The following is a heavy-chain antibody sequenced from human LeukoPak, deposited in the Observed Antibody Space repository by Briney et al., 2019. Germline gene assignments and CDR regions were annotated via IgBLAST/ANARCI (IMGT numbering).Heavy chain of an antibody. D-gene: IGHD3-16*01. CDR3: AKGSYGAFDI. CDR2: TYYRSKWYN. CDR1: GGSVSNNSAV. Sequence: SQTLSLTCAISGGSVSNNSAVWNWISRSPSRGLEWLGRTYYRSKWYNNYAVSLKSRITINPDTSKNHFSLQLNSVTPEDTAVYYCAKGSYGAFDIWGQGTRVTVSS. J-gene: IGHJ3*02. V-gene: IGHV6-1*01.